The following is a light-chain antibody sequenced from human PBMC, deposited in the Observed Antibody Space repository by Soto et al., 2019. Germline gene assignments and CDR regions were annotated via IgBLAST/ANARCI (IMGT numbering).Light chain of an antibody. Sequence: EIVLTQSPGTLSLSPGERATLSCRASQSVSSSYLAWYQQKPGQAPRLLIYGTSSRATSIPDRFSGSGYGPDFNLTISRLEPEDFAVYYFQQYGSSSWTFGQGTKVEI. V-gene: IGKV3-20*01. CDR2: GTS. CDR1: QSVSSSY. CDR3: QQYGSSSWT. J-gene: IGKJ1*01.